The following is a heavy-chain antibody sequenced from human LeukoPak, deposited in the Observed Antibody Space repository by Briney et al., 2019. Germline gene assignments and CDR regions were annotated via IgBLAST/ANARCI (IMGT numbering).Heavy chain of an antibody. CDR3: ARSRGDYYGSGNYYNYYYYMDV. Sequence: GGSLRLSCAASGFTFSGFAMSWIRQAPGKGLEWVSGINWNGGSTGYAGSVKGRFTISRDNAKNSLYLQMNSLRAEDTALYYCARSRGDYYGSGNYYNYYYYMDVWGKGTTVTVSS. D-gene: IGHD3-10*01. CDR2: INWNGGST. CDR1: GFTFSGFA. V-gene: IGHV3-20*04. J-gene: IGHJ6*03.